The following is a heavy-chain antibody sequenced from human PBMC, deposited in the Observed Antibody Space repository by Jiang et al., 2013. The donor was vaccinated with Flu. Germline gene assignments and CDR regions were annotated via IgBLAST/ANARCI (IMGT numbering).Heavy chain of an antibody. Sequence: SGAEVKKPGASVKVSCKASGYTFTTSDIDWVRQATGQGLEWMGWMNPNSGETGYSQKFQGRVTMTRNTSINTAYMELSSLSSEDTAVYYCARGNRDGYNKGGGWLGPWGQGTLVTVSS. V-gene: IGHV1-8*01. D-gene: IGHD5-24*01. CDR3: ARGNRDGYNKGGGWLGP. CDR1: GYTFTTSD. J-gene: IGHJ5*02. CDR2: MNPNSGET.